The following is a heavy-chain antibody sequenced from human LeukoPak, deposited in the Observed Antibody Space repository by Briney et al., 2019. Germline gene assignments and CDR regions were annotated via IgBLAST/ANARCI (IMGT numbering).Heavy chain of an antibody. J-gene: IGHJ4*02. CDR1: GGSISSSSYY. Sequence: SETLSHTCTVSGGSISSSSYYWGWIRQPPGKGLEWIGSIYYSGSTYYNPSLKSRVTISVDTSKNQFSLKLSSVTVADTTVYYSARQELRPIAATGNFDYRGQGTLVTVSS. CDR2: IYYSGST. CDR3: ARQELRPIAATGNFDY. D-gene: IGHD6-13*01. V-gene: IGHV4-39*01.